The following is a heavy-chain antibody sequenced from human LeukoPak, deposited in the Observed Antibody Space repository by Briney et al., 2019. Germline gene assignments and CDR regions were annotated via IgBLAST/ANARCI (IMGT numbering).Heavy chain of an antibody. D-gene: IGHD3-16*02. CDR2: INPNSGGT. V-gene: IGHV1-2*02. Sequence: ASVKVSCKASGYTFTGYYMHWVRQAPGQGLEWMGWINPNSGGTNYAQKFQGRVTMTRDTSISTAYMELSRLRSDDTAVYHCARDKADDYVWGSYRYSRGWWFDPWGQGTLVTVSS. CDR1: GYTFTGYY. J-gene: IGHJ5*02. CDR3: ARDKADDYVWGSYRYSRGWWFDP.